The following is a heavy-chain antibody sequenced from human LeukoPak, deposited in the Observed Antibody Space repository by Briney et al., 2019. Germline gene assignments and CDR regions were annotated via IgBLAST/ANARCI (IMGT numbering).Heavy chain of an antibody. V-gene: IGHV3-23*01. Sequence: GGSLRLSCAASGFTFRSYAMSWVRLAPGKGLEWVSATTGSSGSTYYADPVKGRFTISRDNSKNTLYLQMNSLRAEDTAVYYCAKGVGYYYMDVWGKGTTVTVSS. J-gene: IGHJ6*03. CDR2: TTGSSGST. CDR1: GFTFRSYA. CDR3: AKGVGYYYMDV.